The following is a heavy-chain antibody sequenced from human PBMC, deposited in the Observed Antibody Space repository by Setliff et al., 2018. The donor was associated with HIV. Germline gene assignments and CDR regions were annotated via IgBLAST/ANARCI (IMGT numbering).Heavy chain of an antibody. Sequence: SETLSLTCTVSGDSVGSGRYSWTWIRQHPGKGLEWIGSVPYTGSTPYTPSLRSRVTISSDTSKNQFSLSLASVTAADTAVYCWVRDSGHRSRSTYFCPYWGQGTLVTVS. CDR2: VPYTGST. CDR1: GDSVGSGRYS. D-gene: IGHD6-25*01. V-gene: IGHV4-31*03. J-gene: IGHJ4*02. CDR3: VRDSGHRSRSTYFCPY.